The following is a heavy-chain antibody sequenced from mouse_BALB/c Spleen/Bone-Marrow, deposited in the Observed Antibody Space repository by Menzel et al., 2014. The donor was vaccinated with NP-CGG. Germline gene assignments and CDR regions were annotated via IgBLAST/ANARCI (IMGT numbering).Heavy chain of an antibody. CDR3: ARHEERCITTAAGFAY. CDR2: FYPGSGSI. D-gene: IGHD1-2*01. Sequence: QVQLKESGAELVKPVASVKLSCKASGYTFTEYTIHWVKQRSGQGLEWIGWFYPGSGSIKYNEKFKDKATLTADKSSSTVYMELSRMTSEDAAVYFCARHEERCITTAAGFAYWGQGTLVTVSA. V-gene: IGHV1-62-2*01. J-gene: IGHJ3*01. CDR1: GYTFTEYT.